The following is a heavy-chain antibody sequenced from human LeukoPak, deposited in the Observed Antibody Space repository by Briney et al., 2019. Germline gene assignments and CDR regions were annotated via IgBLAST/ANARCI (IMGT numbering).Heavy chain of an antibody. CDR3: AKDRVGTFHDAFDV. Sequence: GGSLRLSCAASGFTFSSYAMHWVRQAPGKGLEWVAVISYDGSNKYYADSVKGRFTISRDNSKNTLYLQMNSLRAEDTAVYYCAKDRVGTFHDAFDVWGQGTMVTVSS. D-gene: IGHD2/OR15-2a*01. J-gene: IGHJ3*01. CDR1: GFTFSSYA. V-gene: IGHV3-30-3*01. CDR2: ISYDGSNK.